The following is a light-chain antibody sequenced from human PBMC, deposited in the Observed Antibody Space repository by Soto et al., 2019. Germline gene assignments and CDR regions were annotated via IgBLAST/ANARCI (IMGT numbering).Light chain of an antibody. CDR2: GAS. V-gene: IGKV3-15*01. Sequence: EVVMTQPPATLSVSLGESATLSCRASQSVDGYLAWYQQKPGQAPRLLIYGASTRATGVTARFRGGGSGTEFTLTISSLQSEDSAVYYCQQYHKWPPITFGQGTRLEIK. CDR3: QQYHKWPPIT. J-gene: IGKJ5*01. CDR1: QSVDGY.